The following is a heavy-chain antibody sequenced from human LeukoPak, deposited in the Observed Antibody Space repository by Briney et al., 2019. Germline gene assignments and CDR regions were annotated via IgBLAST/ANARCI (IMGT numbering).Heavy chain of an antibody. CDR1: GFTFSSYG. CDR2: IWYDGSNK. CDR3: ARDSYGMDV. Sequence: QPGRSLRLSCAASGFTFSSYGMHWVRQAPGKGLEWVAVIWYDGSNKYYADSVKGRFTVSRDNSKNTLYLQMNSLRAEDTAVYYCARDSYGMDVWGQGTTVTVSS. V-gene: IGHV3-33*01. J-gene: IGHJ6*02.